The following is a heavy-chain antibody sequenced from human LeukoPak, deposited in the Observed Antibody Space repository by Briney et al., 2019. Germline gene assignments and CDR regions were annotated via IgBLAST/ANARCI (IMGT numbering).Heavy chain of an antibody. V-gene: IGHV4-4*07. D-gene: IGHD5-18*01. J-gene: IGHJ4*02. CDR1: GDSISSYY. Sequence: SETLSLTCTVSGDSISSYYWSWIRQPAGKGLEWIGRIYTSGSSNYYPSLKSRVTMSVDTSKNQVSLKLSSVTAADTAVYYCARGASGYSYGWGQGTLVTVSS. CDR3: ARGASGYSYG. CDR2: IYTSGSS.